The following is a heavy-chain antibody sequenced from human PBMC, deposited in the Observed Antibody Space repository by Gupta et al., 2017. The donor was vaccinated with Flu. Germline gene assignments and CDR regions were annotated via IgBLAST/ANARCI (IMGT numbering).Heavy chain of an antibody. CDR2: IWYDGSNK. D-gene: IGHD3-3*01. CDR3: ARAIHDFWSGYYRGYYGMDV. Sequence: QVQLVESGGGVVQPGRSLRLSWSASGFTFRSYGMHWVRQAPGKGLEWVAVIWYDGSNKYYADSVKGRFTISRDNSKNTLYLQMNSLRAEDTAVYYCARAIHDFWSGYYRGYYGMDVWGQGTTVTVSS. J-gene: IGHJ6*02. CDR1: GFTFRSYG. V-gene: IGHV3-33*01.